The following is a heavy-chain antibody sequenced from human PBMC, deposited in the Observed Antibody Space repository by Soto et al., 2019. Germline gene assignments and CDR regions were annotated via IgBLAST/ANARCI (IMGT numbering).Heavy chain of an antibody. D-gene: IGHD1-7*01. V-gene: IGHV6-1*01. J-gene: IGHJ6*03. CDR1: GDSVSSNSAA. CDR2: TYYRSRWYN. CDR3: AGTSSLQWYYMDV. Sequence: SQTLSLTCVISGDSVSSNSAAWNWIRQSPSRGLEWLGRTYYRSRWYNDYAVSVRSRITVNADTSKNQFSLHLNSVTPEDTAVNYCAGTSSLQWYYMDVGDKGTTVTSP.